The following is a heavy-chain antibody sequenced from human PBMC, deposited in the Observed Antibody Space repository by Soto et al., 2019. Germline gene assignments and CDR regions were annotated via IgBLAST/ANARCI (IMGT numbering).Heavy chain of an antibody. CDR2: IYYSGST. J-gene: IGHJ6*02. Sequence: SETLSLTCTVSGGSISSCYWSCIRQPPGKGLEWIGYIYYSGSTKYNPSLKSRVTISVDTSKNQFFLKLSSVTAADTAVYYCARQYTYYYYGMDVWGQGTTVTVSS. D-gene: IGHD6-6*01. CDR3: ARQYTYYYYGMDV. CDR1: GGSISSCY. V-gene: IGHV4-59*01.